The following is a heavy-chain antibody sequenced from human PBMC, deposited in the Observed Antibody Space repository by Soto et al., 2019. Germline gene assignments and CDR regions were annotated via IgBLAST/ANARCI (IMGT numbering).Heavy chain of an antibody. J-gene: IGHJ4*02. Sequence: ASVKVSCKASGYTFTAYFMHWVRQAPGQGLEWMGWINPHSGVTKYAQKFQDWVTMTSDTSITTAYMELRGLRSDDTAVYYCATNQWGNGWYHLDSLGQGTLVTVSS. V-gene: IGHV1-2*04. D-gene: IGHD6-19*01. CDR3: ATNQWGNGWYHLDS. CDR2: INPHSGVT. CDR1: GYTFTAYF.